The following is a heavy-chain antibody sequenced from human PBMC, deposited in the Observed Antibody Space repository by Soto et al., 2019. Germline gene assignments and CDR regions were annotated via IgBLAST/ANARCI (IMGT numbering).Heavy chain of an antibody. Sequence: GASVKVSCKASGYTFTSYGISWVRQAPGQGLEWMGWISAYNGNTNYAQKLQGRVTMTTDTSTSTAYMELRSLRSDDTAVYYCARDVSPFCSGGSCPDYYDSSGYYHWGQGTLVTVSS. D-gene: IGHD3-22*01. V-gene: IGHV1-18*04. CDR1: GYTFTSYG. CDR3: ARDVSPFCSGGSCPDYYDSSGYYH. J-gene: IGHJ5*02. CDR2: ISAYNGNT.